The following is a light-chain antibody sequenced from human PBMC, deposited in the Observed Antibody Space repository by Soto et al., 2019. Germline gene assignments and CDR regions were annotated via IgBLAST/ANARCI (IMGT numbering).Light chain of an antibody. Sequence: DIELTQSPDTLSLSPGERATLSCRASQSLSVDYLAWYQQKPGQAPRLFIYGASSRASGIPDRFSGSGSGTDFTFTISRLEPEDFAVYYCQQYAASFSFGQGTKLEIK. CDR2: GAS. CDR1: QSLSVDY. V-gene: IGKV3-20*01. J-gene: IGKJ2*03. CDR3: QQYAASFS.